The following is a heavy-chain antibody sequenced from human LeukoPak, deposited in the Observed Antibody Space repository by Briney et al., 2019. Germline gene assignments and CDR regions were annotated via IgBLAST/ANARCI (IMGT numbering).Heavy chain of an antibody. D-gene: IGHD6-13*01. Sequence: ASVKVSCKASGYTFTGYYMHWVRQAPGQGLEWMGWINPNSGGTNYAQKFQGRVTMTRDTSISTAYMELSRLRSEDTAVYYCAREHSRLAAAGDYWGQGTLVTVSS. CDR3: AREHSRLAAAGDY. V-gene: IGHV1-2*02. J-gene: IGHJ4*02. CDR1: GYTFTGYY. CDR2: INPNSGGT.